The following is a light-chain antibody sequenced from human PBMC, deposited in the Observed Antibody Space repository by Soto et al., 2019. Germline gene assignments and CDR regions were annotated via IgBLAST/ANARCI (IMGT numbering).Light chain of an antibody. J-gene: IGLJ1*01. CDR3: AAWDASLKGFV. V-gene: IGLV1-44*01. Sequence: QLVLTQPPSASGTPGQRVTISCSGSTSIIGTQTVNWYQHLPGTAPKLLIFLNNRRPSGVPDRFSGSKSGTSASLAISGLQSEDEADYFCAAWDASLKGFVFGTGTKLTVL. CDR1: TSIIGTQT. CDR2: LNN.